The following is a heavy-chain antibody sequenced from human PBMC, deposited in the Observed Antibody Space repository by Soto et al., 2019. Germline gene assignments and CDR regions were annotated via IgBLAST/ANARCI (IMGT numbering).Heavy chain of an antibody. D-gene: IGHD4-17*01. CDR3: ASRTVTPMNDAFDI. CDR2: IYSGGST. CDR1: GFTVSSNY. Sequence: EVQLVESGGGLVQPGGSLRLSCAASGFTVSSNYMSWVRQAPGKGLEWVSVIYSGGSTYYADSVKGRFTISRDNSKNTLYLQMNSLRAEDTAVYYCASRTVTPMNDAFDIWGQGTMVTVSS. J-gene: IGHJ3*02. V-gene: IGHV3-66*01.